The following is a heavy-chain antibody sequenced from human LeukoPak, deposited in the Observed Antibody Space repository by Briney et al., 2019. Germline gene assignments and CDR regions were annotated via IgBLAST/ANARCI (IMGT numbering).Heavy chain of an antibody. Sequence: GGSLRLSCAASGFTFSSYGMHWVRQAPGKGLEWVAVIWYDGSNKYYADSVKGRFTISRDNSKNTLYLRMNSLRAEDTAVYYCARDGRRLVGATPGDYWGQGTLVTVSS. J-gene: IGHJ4*02. CDR3: ARDGRRLVGATPGDY. CDR2: IWYDGSNK. CDR1: GFTFSSYG. D-gene: IGHD1-26*01. V-gene: IGHV3-33*01.